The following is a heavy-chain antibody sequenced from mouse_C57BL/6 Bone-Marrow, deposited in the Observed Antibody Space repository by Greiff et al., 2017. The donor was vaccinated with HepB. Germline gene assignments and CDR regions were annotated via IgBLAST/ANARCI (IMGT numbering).Heavy chain of an antibody. V-gene: IGHV1-81*01. CDR1: GYTFTSYG. Sequence: QVQLQQSGAELARPGASVKLSCKASGYTFTSYGISWVKQRTGQGLEWIGEIHPRSGNTYYNEKFKGKATLTADKSSSTAYMELRSLTSEDSAVYFCARGSKGYFDYWGQGTTLTVSS. J-gene: IGHJ2*01. D-gene: IGHD1-1*01. CDR3: ARGSKGYFDY. CDR2: IHPRSGNT.